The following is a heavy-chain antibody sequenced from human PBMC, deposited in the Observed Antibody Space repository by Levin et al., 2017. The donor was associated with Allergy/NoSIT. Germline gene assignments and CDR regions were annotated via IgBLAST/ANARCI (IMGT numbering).Heavy chain of an antibody. CDR3: AKGNGGSSYDY. Sequence: NRGESLKISCKGSGYSFTSYWISWVRQMPGKGLEWMGRIDPSDSYTNYSPSFQGHVTISADKSISTAYLQWSSLKASDIAMYYCAKGNGGSSYDYWGQGTLVTVSS. CDR1: GYSFTSYW. V-gene: IGHV5-10-1*01. J-gene: IGHJ4*02. CDR2: IDPSDSYT. D-gene: IGHD2-15*01.